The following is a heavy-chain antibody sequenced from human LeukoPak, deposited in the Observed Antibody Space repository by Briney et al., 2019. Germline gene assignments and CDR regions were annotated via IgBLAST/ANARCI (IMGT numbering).Heavy chain of an antibody. J-gene: IGHJ4*02. CDR3: ARLRRGY. CDR1: GLTVSSNH. Sequence: GGSLRHSCAASGLTVSSNHMSWVRQAPGKGLEWVSLIKSDGTTEYADSVKGRFTISRDNSKNTLFLQMNSLGVEDTAVYYCARLRRGYWGRGTPVTVSS. CDR2: IKSDGTT. V-gene: IGHV3-53*01.